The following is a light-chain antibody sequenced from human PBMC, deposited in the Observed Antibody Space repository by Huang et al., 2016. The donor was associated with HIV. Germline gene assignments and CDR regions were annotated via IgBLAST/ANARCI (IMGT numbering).Light chain of an antibody. V-gene: IGKV1-39*01. J-gene: IGKJ2*01. CDR2: GAS. CDR3: QQSYNIPRT. CDR1: QSITKY. Sequence: DIQMTQAPPSLSAAVGDRVIITCRASQSITKYLNWYQQMPGRAPKLVISGASSLQGGVSSRFSGSGSGTDFTLTIRDLQPEDTATYHCQQSYNIPRTFGQGTLLEI.